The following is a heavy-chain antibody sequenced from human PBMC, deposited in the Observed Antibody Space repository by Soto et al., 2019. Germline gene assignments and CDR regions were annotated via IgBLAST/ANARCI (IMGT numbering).Heavy chain of an antibody. CDR1: GFTFSSYA. CDR2: ISGSGGSK. D-gene: IGHD6-6*01. V-gene: IGHV3-23*01. J-gene: IGHJ4*02. CDR3: AKDRSSSGYYFDY. Sequence: EVQLLESGGGWVQPGGSLRLSCAASGFTFSSYAMNWVRQAPGKGLEWVSDISGSGGSKYYADSVKGRFTISRDSSKSTLYLQMNSLKAEDNAVYYCAKDRSSSGYYFDYWGQGTLVTVSS.